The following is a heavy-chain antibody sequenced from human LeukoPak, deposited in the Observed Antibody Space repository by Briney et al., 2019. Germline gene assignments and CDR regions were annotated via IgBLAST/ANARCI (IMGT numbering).Heavy chain of an antibody. Sequence: GGSLRLSCVASGFNFGTYGMHWVRQAPGKGLDWVAVLWYDGSNKSYADSVKGRFTISRENAKNSLYLQMNSLRAEDTAVYYCARVSAAMTHWHFDIWGRGTLVTVS. CDR1: GFNFGTYG. D-gene: IGHD2-2*01. V-gene: IGHV3-33*01. J-gene: IGHJ2*01. CDR3: ARVSAAMTHWHFDI. CDR2: LWYDGSNK.